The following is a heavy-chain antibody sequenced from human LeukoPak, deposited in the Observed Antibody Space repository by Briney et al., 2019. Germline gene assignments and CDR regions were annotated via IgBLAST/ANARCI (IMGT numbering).Heavy chain of an antibody. Sequence: SETLSLTCTVSGGSISSGSYSWNWIRQPAGKGLEWIGRIYTSGSTNYNPSLKSRLTISVDTSKNQFSLKLSSVTAADTAVCYCARAEWELDDAFDIWGQGTMVTVSS. CDR2: IYTSGST. CDR1: GGSISSGSYS. D-gene: IGHD1-26*01. CDR3: ARAEWELDDAFDI. J-gene: IGHJ3*02. V-gene: IGHV4-61*02.